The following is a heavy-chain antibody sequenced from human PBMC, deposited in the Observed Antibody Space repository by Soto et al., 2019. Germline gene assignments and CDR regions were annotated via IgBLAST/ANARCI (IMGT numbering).Heavy chain of an antibody. D-gene: IGHD2-15*01. CDR3: ARDCAGTCWFAY. CDR1: GFSFSDFS. Sequence: EVQLVESGGGKVQPGGSLRLSCAGSGFSFSDFSMNWVRQAPGKGLEWISYINRDSSVIMYADSLRGRVTISRDNAKNTLFLQINRLRVEDTAVYYCARDCAGTCWFAYWGPGIPVTVSP. CDR2: INRDSSVI. J-gene: IGHJ4*02. V-gene: IGHV3-48*01.